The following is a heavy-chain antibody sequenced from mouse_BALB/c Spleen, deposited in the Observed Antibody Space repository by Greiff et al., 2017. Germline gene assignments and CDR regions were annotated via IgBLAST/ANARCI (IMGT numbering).Heavy chain of an antibody. V-gene: IGHV3-2*02. D-gene: IGHD2-14*01. J-gene: IGHJ2*01. Sequence: EVKLMESGPGLVKPSQSLSLTCTVTGYSITSDYAWNWIRQFPGNKLEWMGYISYSGSTSYNPSLKSRISITRDTSKNQFFLQLNSVTTEDTATYYCARGYEGDFDDWGQGTTLTVSS. CDR2: ISYSGST. CDR1: GYSITSDYA. CDR3: ARGYEGDFDD.